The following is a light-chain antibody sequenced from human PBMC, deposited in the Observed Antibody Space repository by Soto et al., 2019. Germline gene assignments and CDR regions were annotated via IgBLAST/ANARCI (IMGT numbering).Light chain of an antibody. CDR1: SSDVGGYNY. CDR3: SSYTSSSPYV. J-gene: IGLJ1*01. CDR2: DVS. V-gene: IGLV2-14*01. Sequence: QSALTQPASVSGSPGQSITISCTGTSSDVGGYNYVSWYQQYPGKAPKLMIYDVSNRPSGVSNRFSGSKSGNTASLTISGLQAEDEVDYYCSSYTSSSPYVFGTGTKLTVL.